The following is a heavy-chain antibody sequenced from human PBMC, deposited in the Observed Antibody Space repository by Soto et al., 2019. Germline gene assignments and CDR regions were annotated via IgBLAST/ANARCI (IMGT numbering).Heavy chain of an antibody. V-gene: IGHV4-59*01. J-gene: IGHJ6*02. CDR2: IYYSGST. D-gene: IGHD5-18*01. CDR1: GGSISSYY. Sequence: SETLCLTCTVSGGSISSYYWSWIRQPPGKGLEWIGYIYYSGSTNYNPSLKSRVTISVDTSKNQFSLKLSSVTAADTAVYYCARGRIQLWSDYYYYGMDVWGQGTTVTVSS. CDR3: ARGRIQLWSDYYYYGMDV.